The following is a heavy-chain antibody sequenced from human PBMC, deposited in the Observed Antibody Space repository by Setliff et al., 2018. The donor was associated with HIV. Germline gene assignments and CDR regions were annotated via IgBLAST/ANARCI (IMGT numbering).Heavy chain of an antibody. CDR3: ARDPPGMEMDV. V-gene: IGHV4-59*12. J-gene: IGHJ6*04. D-gene: IGHD1-1*01. CDR1: GGSISGYY. CDR2: IYYTGST. Sequence: SETLSLTCTVSGGSISGYYWSWIRQPPGKGLEWIGDIYYTGSTIYSPSLKSRLTILADTSKNQFSLNLNSVTAADTAMYYCARDPPGMEMDVWGKGTTVTVSS.